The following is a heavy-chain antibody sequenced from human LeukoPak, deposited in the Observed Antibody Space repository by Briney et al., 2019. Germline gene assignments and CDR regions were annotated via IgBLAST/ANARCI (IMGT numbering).Heavy chain of an antibody. V-gene: IGHV5-51*01. CDR3: ARRSSGWYQDY. J-gene: IGHJ4*02. D-gene: IGHD6-19*01. Sequence: GESLKISCKGSGYSFTCYWIGWVRQMPGKGLEWMGIIYRGDSDTRYSPSFQGQVTISADKSTSTAYLQWSSLKASDTAMYYCARRSSGWYQDYWGQGTLVTVSS. CDR2: IYRGDSDT. CDR1: GYSFTCYW.